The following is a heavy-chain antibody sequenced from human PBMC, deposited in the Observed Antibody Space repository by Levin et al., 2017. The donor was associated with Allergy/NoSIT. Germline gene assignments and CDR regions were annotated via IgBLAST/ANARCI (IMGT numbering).Heavy chain of an antibody. Sequence: GESLKISCAASGFIFPNYFMIWVRQAPGKGLEWVSSISAGGGDETHYADSVKARFTISRVNSKSTLYLQMDSLRAEDTAVQYCARYQQQLVGHDYWGPGTLVTVSS. D-gene: IGHD6-13*01. CDR2: ISAGGGDET. CDR3: ARYQQQLVGHDY. J-gene: IGHJ4*02. CDR1: GFIFPNYF. V-gene: IGHV3-23*01.